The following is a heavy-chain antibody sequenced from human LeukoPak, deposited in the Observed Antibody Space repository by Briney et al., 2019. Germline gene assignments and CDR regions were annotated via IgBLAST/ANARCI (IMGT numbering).Heavy chain of an antibody. Sequence: VKVSCKASGGTFSSYAISWVRPAPGQGLEWMGRIIPILGIANYAQKFQGRVTITADKSTSTAYMELSSLRSEDTAVYYCARDQRMVRGVIIEGDDAFDIWGQGTMVTVSS. CDR3: ARDQRMVRGVIIEGDDAFDI. J-gene: IGHJ3*02. V-gene: IGHV1-69*04. CDR1: GGTFSSYA. CDR2: IIPILGIA. D-gene: IGHD3-10*01.